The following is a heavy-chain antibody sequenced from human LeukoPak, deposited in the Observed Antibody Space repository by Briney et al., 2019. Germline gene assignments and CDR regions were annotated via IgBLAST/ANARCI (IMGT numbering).Heavy chain of an antibody. CDR2: ISINADDT. V-gene: IGHV3-23*01. CDR1: GFTFSSHA. CDR3: AKEIRPNDH. Sequence: GGSLRFSCAASGFTFSSHAMTWVRQAPGKGLQWVSSISINADDTHYADSVKGRFTISRDNSKKTLFLQMNSLRVDDTAIYYCAKEIRPNDHWGQGTLVIVSS. J-gene: IGHJ4*02. D-gene: IGHD3-16*01.